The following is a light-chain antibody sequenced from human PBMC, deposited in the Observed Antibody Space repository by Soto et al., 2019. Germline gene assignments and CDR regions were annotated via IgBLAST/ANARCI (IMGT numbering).Light chain of an antibody. Sequence: QSALTQPASVSGSPGQSVTISCTGTSSDVGSYNRVSWYQQPPGTAPKLMIYEVSNRPSGVPDRFSGSKSGNTASLTISGLQAEDEADYYCSSYTSSSTPLYVFGTGTKVTVL. CDR2: EVS. CDR1: SSDVGSYNR. V-gene: IGLV2-18*02. J-gene: IGLJ1*01. CDR3: SSYTSSSTPLYV.